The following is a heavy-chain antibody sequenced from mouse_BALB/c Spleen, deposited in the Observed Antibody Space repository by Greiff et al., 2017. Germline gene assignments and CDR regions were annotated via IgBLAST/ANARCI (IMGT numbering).Heavy chain of an antibody. D-gene: IGHD2-4*01. CDR1: GYTVTSYW. V-gene: IGHV1S81*02. CDR2: INPSNGRT. J-gene: IGHJ3*01. Sequence: QVQLHPGAELVKPGASVKLSCKASGYTVTSYWMHWVKQRPGQRLEWIGEINPSNGRTNYNEKFKNKATLTVDKSSSTAYMQLSSLTSEDSAVYYCARMGDYAYWGQGTLVTVSA. CDR3: ARMGDYAY.